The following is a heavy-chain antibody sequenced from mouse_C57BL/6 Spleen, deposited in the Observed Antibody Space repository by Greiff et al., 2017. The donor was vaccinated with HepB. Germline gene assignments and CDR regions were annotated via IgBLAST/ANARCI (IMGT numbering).Heavy chain of an antibody. V-gene: IGHV5-4*01. Sequence: EVQVVESGGGLVKPGGSLKLSCAASGFTFSSYAMSWVRQTPEKRLEWVATISDGGSYTYYPDNVKGRFTISRDNAKNNLYLQMSHLKSEDTAMYYCARDVGYDWYFDVWGTGTTVTVSS. CDR3: ARDVGYDWYFDV. J-gene: IGHJ1*03. CDR2: ISDGGSYT. CDR1: GFTFSSYA. D-gene: IGHD2-2*01.